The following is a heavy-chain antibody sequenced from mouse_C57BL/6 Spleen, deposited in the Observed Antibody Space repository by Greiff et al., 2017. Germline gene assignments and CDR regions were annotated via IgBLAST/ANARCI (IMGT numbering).Heavy chain of an antibody. Sequence: QVQLQQSGAELASPGASVTLSCKASGYTFTDHIMNWVKKRPGQGLEWIGRIYPVSGDTNYNQKFMGKATFSVDRSSSTVYMVLNSLTSEDPAVYYCTTTPVAEGYFDVWGTGTTVTVSS. V-gene: IGHV1-11*01. D-gene: IGHD1-1*01. J-gene: IGHJ1*03. CDR1: GYTFTDHI. CDR2: IYPVSGDT. CDR3: TTTPVAEGYFDV.